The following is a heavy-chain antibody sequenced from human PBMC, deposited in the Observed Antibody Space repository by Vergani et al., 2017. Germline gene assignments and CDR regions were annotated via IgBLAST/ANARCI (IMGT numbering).Heavy chain of an antibody. Sequence: VQLVESGGGVVQTGRSLRLSCAASGFTFSSYGMHWVRQAPGKGLEWVSAISGSGGSTYYADSVKGRFTISRDNSKNTLYLQMNSLRAEDTAVYYCAKDMEQQLPCLFDYWGQGTLVTVSS. V-gene: IGHV3-23*04. CDR2: ISGSGGST. D-gene: IGHD6-13*01. J-gene: IGHJ4*02. CDR1: GFTFSSYG. CDR3: AKDMEQQLPCLFDY.